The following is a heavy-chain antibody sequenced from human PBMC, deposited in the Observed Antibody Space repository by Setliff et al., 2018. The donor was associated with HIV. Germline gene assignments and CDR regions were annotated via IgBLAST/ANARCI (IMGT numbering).Heavy chain of an antibody. D-gene: IGHD6-19*01. V-gene: IGHV4-59*01. J-gene: IGHJ6*03. CDR3: ARGYPGIAVAGLTYYYYYYMDV. CDR1: GGSISSYY. CDR2: IYYSGST. Sequence: SETLSLTCTVSGGSISSYYWSWIRQPPGKGLEWIGYIYYSGSTNYNPSLKSRVTISVDTSKNQFSLKLSSVTAADPAVYYCARGYPGIAVAGLTYYYYYYMDVWGKGTTVTVSS.